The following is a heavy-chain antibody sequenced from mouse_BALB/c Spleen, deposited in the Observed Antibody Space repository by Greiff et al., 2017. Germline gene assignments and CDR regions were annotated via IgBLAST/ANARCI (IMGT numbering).Heavy chain of an antibody. CDR1: GYSITSDYA. J-gene: IGHJ1*01. CDR2: ISYSGST. V-gene: IGHV3-2*02. D-gene: IGHD2-3*01. Sequence: EVQLVESGPGLVKPSQSLSLTCTVTGYSITSDYAWNWIRQFPGNKLEWMGYISYSGSTSYNPSLKSRISITRDTSKNQFFLQLNSVTTEDTATYYCARGGWLHWYFDVWGAGTTVTVSS. CDR3: ARGGWLHWYFDV.